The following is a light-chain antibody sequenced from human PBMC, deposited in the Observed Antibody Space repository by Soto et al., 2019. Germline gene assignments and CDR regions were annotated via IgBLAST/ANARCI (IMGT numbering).Light chain of an antibody. Sequence: EIALKQSPGTLSLSPGDRATLSCRASQGVVSKYLAWYQQKTGQAPRLLIYAASTGATGIPDRFSGSGSGTDFTLTISSLEPEDFAVYYCHQYGNSPGITFGQGTRLEIK. V-gene: IGKV3-20*01. CDR3: HQYGNSPGIT. CDR2: AAS. CDR1: QGVVSKY. J-gene: IGKJ5*01.